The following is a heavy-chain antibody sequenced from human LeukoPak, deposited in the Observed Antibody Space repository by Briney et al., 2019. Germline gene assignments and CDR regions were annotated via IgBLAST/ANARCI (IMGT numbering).Heavy chain of an antibody. CDR3: AKGGNGSSVLDV. CDR2: IRYDGSNK. D-gene: IGHD6-6*01. V-gene: IGHV3-30*02. CDR1: GFTFSNYG. Sequence: GGSLRLSCVASGFTFSNYGMHWVRQAPGTGLEWVAFIRYDGSNKYYADSVKGRFTISRDNSKNALYLQMNSLRAEDTAVNYCAKGGNGSSVLDVWGKGTTVTVSS. J-gene: IGHJ6*04.